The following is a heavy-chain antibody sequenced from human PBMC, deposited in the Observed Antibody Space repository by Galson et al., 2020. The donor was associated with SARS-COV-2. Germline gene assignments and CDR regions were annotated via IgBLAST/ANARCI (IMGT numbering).Heavy chain of an antibody. CDR1: GFGFSYYW. J-gene: IGHJ4*02. Sequence: GGSLRLSCEASGFGFSYYWMSWVRQAPGRGLEWVANIKHDGSEKYYVDSVKGRFTISRDNPKNSLYLQMNNLRGEDTAVYHCARVDCSGGSCHPGNYWGQGTLVTVSS. V-gene: IGHV3-7*03. CDR3: ARVDCSGGSCHPGNY. CDR2: IKHDGSEK. D-gene: IGHD2-15*01.